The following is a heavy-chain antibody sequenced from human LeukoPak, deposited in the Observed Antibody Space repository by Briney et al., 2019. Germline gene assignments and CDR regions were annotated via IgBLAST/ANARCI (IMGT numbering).Heavy chain of an antibody. CDR1: GASISSGDYY. CDR2: IYYSGST. D-gene: IGHD2-21*02. V-gene: IGHV4-30-4*01. CDR3: ARLQKGQVVTAVPIDY. Sequence: PSETLSLTCTVSGASISSGDYYWSWIRQPPGKGLEWIGNIYYSGSTYYNPSLPSLKSRLTISVDTSKNQFSLRLTSVTAADTAVYYCARLQKGQVVTAVPIDYWGQGTLVTVSS. J-gene: IGHJ4*02.